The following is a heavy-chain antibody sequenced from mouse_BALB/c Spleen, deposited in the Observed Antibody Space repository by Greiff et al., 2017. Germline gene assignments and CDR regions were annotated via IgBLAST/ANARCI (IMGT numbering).Heavy chain of an antibody. D-gene: IGHD1-1*01. CDR3: ALYYYGSSYGYYAMDY. V-gene: IGHV14-1*02. CDR2: IDPENGNT. Sequence: EVQLQQSGAELVRPGALVKLSCKASGFNIKDYYMHWVKQRPEQGLEWIGWIDPENGNTIYDPKFQGKASITADTSSNTAYLQLSSLTSEDTAVYYCALYYYGSSYGYYAMDYWGQGTSVTVSS. CDR1: GFNIKDYY. J-gene: IGHJ4*01.